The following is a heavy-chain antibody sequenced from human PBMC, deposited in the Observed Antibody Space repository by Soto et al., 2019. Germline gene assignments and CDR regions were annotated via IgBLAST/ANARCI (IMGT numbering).Heavy chain of an antibody. J-gene: IGHJ6*02. V-gene: IGHV3-21*01. Sequence: PGGSLRLSCAASGFTFSSYSMNWVRQAPGKGLEWVSSISSSSSYIYYADSVKGRFTISRDNAKNSLYLQMNSLRAEDTAVYYCASLGYCISTSCLLGGYYYYGMDVWGQRTTVTVSS. CDR3: ASLGYCISTSCLLGGYYYYGMDV. CDR2: ISSSSSYI. CDR1: GFTFSSYS. D-gene: IGHD2-2*01.